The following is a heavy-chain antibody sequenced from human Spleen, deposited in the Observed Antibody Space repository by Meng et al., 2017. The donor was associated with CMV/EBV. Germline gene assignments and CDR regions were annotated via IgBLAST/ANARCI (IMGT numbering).Heavy chain of an antibody. CDR2: IIPILGIA. J-gene: IGHJ5*02. CDR3: ARDSLFCSSTSCYESWFDP. V-gene: IGHV1-69*10. D-gene: IGHD2-2*01. CDR1: FSSYA. Sequence: FSSYAISWVRQAPGQGLEWMGGIIPILGIANYAQKFQGRVTVTADKSTSTAYMELSSLRSEDTAVYYCARDSLFCSSTSCYESWFDPWGQGTLVTVSS.